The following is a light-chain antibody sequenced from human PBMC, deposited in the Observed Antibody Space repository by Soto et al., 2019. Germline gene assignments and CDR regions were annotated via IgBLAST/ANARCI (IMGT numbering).Light chain of an antibody. J-gene: IGLJ1*01. CDR3: SSSTTSSTLV. Sequence: QSALTQPASVSGSPGQSITISCTGTSSDVDGYNYVSWYQQHPGKVPKLMIYEVSNRPSGVSSRFSGSKSGSTASLTISGLQAEDEGDYYCSSSTTSSTLVFGTGTQLTVL. CDR1: SSDVDGYNY. CDR2: EVS. V-gene: IGLV2-14*01.